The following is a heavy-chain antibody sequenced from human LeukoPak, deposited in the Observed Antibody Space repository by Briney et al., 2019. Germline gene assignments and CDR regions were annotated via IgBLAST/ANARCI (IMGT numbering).Heavy chain of an antibody. CDR3: AKGIRFLEWFFDY. J-gene: IGHJ4*02. V-gene: IGHV3-9*01. CDR1: GFTFSSSA. Sequence: GGSLRLSCAASGFTFSSSAMSWVRQAPGKGLEWVSGISWNSGSIGYADSVKGRFTISRDNAKNSLYLQMNSLRAEDTALYYCAKGIRFLEWFFDYWGQGTLVTVSS. D-gene: IGHD3-3*01. CDR2: ISWNSGSI.